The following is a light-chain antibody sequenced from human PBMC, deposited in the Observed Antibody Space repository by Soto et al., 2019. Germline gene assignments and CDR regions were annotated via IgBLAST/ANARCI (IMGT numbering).Light chain of an antibody. CDR1: QNVNNY. CDR2: DAS. J-gene: IGKJ1*01. V-gene: IGKV3-15*01. CDR3: QQYNSWPPLT. Sequence: EIVLTQSPATLSLSPGESATLYCRASQNVNNYLAWYQQKPGQAPRLLIYDASTRATGVPDRFSGSGSRTEFTLTISSLQSEDFAVYYCQQYNSWPPLTFGQGTKVEIK.